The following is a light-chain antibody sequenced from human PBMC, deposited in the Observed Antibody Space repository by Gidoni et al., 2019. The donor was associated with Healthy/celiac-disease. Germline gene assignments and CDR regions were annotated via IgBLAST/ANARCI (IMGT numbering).Light chain of an antibody. CDR1: QSVSSSY. V-gene: IGKV3-20*01. CDR3: QQYGSSPIT. CDR2: GAS. Sequence: EIVLTQSPGTLFLSPGERATLSCRASQSVSSSYLAWYQQKPGQAPRLLIYGASSRATGIADRFSGSGSGTDFTLTINRLEPEDFAVYYCQQYGSSPITFGQGTRLEIK. J-gene: IGKJ5*01.